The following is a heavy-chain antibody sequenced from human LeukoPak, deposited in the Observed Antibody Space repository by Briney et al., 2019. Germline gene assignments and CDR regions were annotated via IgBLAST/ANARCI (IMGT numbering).Heavy chain of an antibody. D-gene: IGHD1-1*01. CDR3: ARDLLGAVPGTASDS. Sequence: PGGSLRLSCAASGFTFSSYRMNWVRQAPGRGLEWVSFISSSSSYIYYADSVKGRFTISRDNAKNSLYLQMNSLRAEDTAVYYCARDLLGAVPGTASDSWGQGTLVAVSS. V-gene: IGHV3-21*01. CDR2: ISSSSSYI. J-gene: IGHJ4*02. CDR1: GFTFSSYR.